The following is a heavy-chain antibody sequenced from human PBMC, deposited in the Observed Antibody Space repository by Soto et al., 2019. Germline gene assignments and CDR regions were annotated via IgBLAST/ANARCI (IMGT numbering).Heavy chain of an antibody. J-gene: IGHJ4*02. CDR1: GFTFSSYG. Sequence: QVQLVESGGGVVQPGRSLRLSCAASGFTFSSYGMHWVRQAPGKGLEWVAVISYDGSNKYYADSVKGRFTISRDNSKNTXYLQXXSLXXXXXXXXXXXXXXXXXXXXXXXXXXWXQGTLVTVSS. CDR2: ISYDGSNK. CDR3: XXXXXXXXXXXXXXXX. V-gene: IGHV3-30*03.